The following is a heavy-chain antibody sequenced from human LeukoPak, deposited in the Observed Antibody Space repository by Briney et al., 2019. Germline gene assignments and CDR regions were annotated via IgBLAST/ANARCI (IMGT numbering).Heavy chain of an antibody. J-gene: IGHJ5*02. CDR1: GGSISSYY. Sequence: SETLSLTCTVSGGSISSYYWSWIRQPPGKGLEWIGYIYYSGSTNYNPSLKSRVTISVDTSKNQFSLKPSSVTAAETAVYYCARQEQQLIYNWFDPWGQGTLVTVSS. V-gene: IGHV4-59*01. CDR3: ARQEQQLIYNWFDP. CDR2: IYYSGST. D-gene: IGHD6-13*01.